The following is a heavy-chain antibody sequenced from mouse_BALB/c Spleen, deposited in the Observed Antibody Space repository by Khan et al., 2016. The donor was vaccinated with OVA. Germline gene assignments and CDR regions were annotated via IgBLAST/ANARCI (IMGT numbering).Heavy chain of an antibody. CDR3: ASDYYGSSVTDAMDY. V-gene: IGHV3-2*02. CDR2: ISYSGST. CDR1: GYSITSDYA. J-gene: IGHJ4*01. D-gene: IGHD1-1*01. Sequence: EVELVESGPGLVKPSQSLSLTCTVTGYSITSDYAWNWIRQFPGNKLEWMGYISYSGSTSYNPSLKSRISITRDTSKNQFFLQLNSVTTEDTATYYCASDYYGSSVTDAMDYWGQGTSVTVSS.